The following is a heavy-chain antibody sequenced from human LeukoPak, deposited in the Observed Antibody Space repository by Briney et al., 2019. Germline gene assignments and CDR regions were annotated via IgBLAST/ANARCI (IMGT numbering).Heavy chain of an antibody. CDR3: ARDYDYGDYPGY. CDR1: GFTFSNFA. CDR2: IVGSSST. J-gene: IGHJ4*02. V-gene: IGHV3-21*04. Sequence: GGSLRLSCAASGFTFSNFAMTWVRQAPGKGLEWVSSIVGSSSTYYADSLKGRFTISRDNAKNSLYLQMNSLRAEDTALYYCARDYDYGDYPGYWGQGTLVTVSS. D-gene: IGHD4-17*01.